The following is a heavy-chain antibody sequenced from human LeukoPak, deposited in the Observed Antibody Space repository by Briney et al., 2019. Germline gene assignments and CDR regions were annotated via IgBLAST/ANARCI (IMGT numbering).Heavy chain of an antibody. Sequence: PSETLCLTCTASGGFISSYYWHWIRQPPGKGLEWMGYICYSGSTNYKPSLKSRVTISVDTSKNQFSLKLSSVTAADTAVYYCARGGYYGSGNDFRFDPWGQGTLFTVSS. CDR1: GGFISSYY. D-gene: IGHD3-10*01. J-gene: IGHJ5*02. CDR3: ARGGYYGSGNDFRFDP. V-gene: IGHV4-59*01. CDR2: ICYSGST.